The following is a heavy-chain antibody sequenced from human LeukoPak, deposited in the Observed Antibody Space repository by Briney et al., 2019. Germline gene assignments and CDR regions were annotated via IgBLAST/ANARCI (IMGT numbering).Heavy chain of an antibody. CDR1: GFTFDDYA. Sequence: GGSLRLSCAASGFTFDDYAMHWVRQAPGKGLEWASGISWNSGSIGYADSVKGRFTISRDNAKNSLYLQMNSLRAEDTALYYCAKDNNIAVAGTIDYWGQGTLVTVSS. CDR2: ISWNSGSI. CDR3: AKDNNIAVAGTIDY. D-gene: IGHD6-19*01. J-gene: IGHJ4*02. V-gene: IGHV3-9*01.